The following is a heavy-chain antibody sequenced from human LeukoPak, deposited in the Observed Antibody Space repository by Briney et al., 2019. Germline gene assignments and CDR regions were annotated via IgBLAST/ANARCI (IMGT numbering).Heavy chain of an antibody. Sequence: GGSLRLSFGASGFTFSSYSMNWVRQAPGKGLEWVSSISSSSSYFYYADSVKGRFTISRDNAKNSLFLQMNSLRAEDTAVYYCARGPGDFWSGYSDYWGQGTLVTVSS. CDR2: ISSSSSYF. V-gene: IGHV3-21*01. CDR3: ARGPGDFWSGYSDY. CDR1: GFTFSSYS. J-gene: IGHJ4*02. D-gene: IGHD3-3*01.